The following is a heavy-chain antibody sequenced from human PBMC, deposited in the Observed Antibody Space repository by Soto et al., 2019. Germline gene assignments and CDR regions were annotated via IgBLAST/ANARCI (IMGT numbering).Heavy chain of an antibody. CDR3: ATDSNYDVSNSF. Sequence: SVKVSCKASGGTLNNYAINWVRQAPGQGLEWMGGILPVSAPPDYAQKFQGRVSITADHSTSTVYMEPSRLKSDDTAVYFCATDSNYDVSNSFWGQGTLVTVSS. J-gene: IGHJ4*02. CDR2: ILPVSAPP. D-gene: IGHD3-3*01. CDR1: GGTLNNYA. V-gene: IGHV1-69*13.